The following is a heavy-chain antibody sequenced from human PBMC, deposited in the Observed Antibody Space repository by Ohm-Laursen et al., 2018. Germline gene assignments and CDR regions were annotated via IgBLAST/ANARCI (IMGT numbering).Heavy chain of an antibody. D-gene: IGHD3-22*01. J-gene: IGHJ4*02. CDR3: ARDMEDYYDSSGYWGY. CDR1: GYTFTTYY. Sequence: SVKVSCKASGYTFTTYYMHWVRQAPGQGLEWLGLINPSGGASYAQKFQGRVTMTRDTSISTAYMELSRLRSEDTAVYYCARDMEDYYDSSGYWGYWGQGTLVTVSS. CDR2: INPSGGA. V-gene: IGHV1-2*02.